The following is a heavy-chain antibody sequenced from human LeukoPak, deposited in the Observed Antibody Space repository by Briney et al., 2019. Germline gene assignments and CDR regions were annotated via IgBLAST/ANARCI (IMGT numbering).Heavy chain of an antibody. V-gene: IGHV4-59*11. J-gene: IGHJ4*02. Sequence: SETLSLTCTVSGVSITSHYWSWIRQSPGRGLEWIGNIYHTGSTNYNPSLMSRVAISIDTSKNQFSLNLHSVTAADAAVYYCASAGNPHYFDFWGQGPLVTVSS. CDR1: GVSITSHY. CDR3: ASAGNPHYFDF. CDR2: IYHTGST.